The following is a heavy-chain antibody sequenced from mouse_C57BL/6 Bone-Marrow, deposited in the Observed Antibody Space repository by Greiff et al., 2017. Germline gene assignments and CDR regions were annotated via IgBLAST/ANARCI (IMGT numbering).Heavy chain of an antibody. CDR3: APYDPYAMDY. CDR1: GYTFTSYW. D-gene: IGHD2-14*01. CDR2: IDPSDSYT. J-gene: IGHJ4*01. V-gene: IGHV1-50*01. Sequence: QVQLQQPGAELVKPGASVKLSCQASGYTFTSYWMQWVKQRPGQGLEWIGAIDPSDSYTNYNQKFKGKATLTVDTSSSTAYMQLSSLTSEDSAVYYCAPYDPYAMDYWGQGTSVTVSS.